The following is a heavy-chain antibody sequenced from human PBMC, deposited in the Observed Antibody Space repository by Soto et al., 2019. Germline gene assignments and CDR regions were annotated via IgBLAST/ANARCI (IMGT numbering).Heavy chain of an antibody. Sequence: SETLSHPCSVSGGSISNISCYWGCNQQPPGKGLEWIGSIYYSGSTYYNPSLNSRVTISVDTSKNQSSLKLSSVTFADTGVYYCARRNGIEFWGQGTLVTVSS. CDR2: IYYSGST. CDR1: GGSISNISCY. CDR3: ARRNGIEF. J-gene: IGHJ4*02. V-gene: IGHV4-39*01.